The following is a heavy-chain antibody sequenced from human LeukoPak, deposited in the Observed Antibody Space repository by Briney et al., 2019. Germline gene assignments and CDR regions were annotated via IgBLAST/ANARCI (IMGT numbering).Heavy chain of an antibody. V-gene: IGHV1-3*01. D-gene: IGHD4-17*01. CDR3: ARGRRDGDYGDY. J-gene: IGHJ4*02. CDR2: INAGNGNT. CDR1: GYTFTSYA. Sequence: ASVKVSCTASGYTFTSYAMHWVRQAPGQRLEWMGWINAGNGNTKYSQKFQGRVTITRDTSASTAYMELSSLRSEDTAVYYCARGRRDGDYGDYWGQGTLVTVSS.